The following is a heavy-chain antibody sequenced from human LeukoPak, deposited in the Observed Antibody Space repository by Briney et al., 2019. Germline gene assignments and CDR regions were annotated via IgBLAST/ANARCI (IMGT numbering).Heavy chain of an antibody. CDR2: ISSNGRYI. V-gene: IGHV3-21*01. J-gene: IGHJ4*02. CDR1: GFDFSDYT. Sequence: GGSLRLSCAASGFDFSDYTINWVRQAPGKGLEWVSSISSNGRYIYYADSVKGRLTISRDNAKDSVYLQMNSLRAEDTAVYYCARDGLGSYDFWGQGTLVTVSS. D-gene: IGHD3-10*01. CDR3: ARDGLGSYDF.